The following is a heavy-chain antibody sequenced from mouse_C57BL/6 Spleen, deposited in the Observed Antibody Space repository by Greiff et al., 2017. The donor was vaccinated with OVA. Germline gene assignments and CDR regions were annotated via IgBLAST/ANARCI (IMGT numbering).Heavy chain of an antibody. CDR1: GFTFSDFY. D-gene: IGHD4-1*01. V-gene: IGHV7-1*01. J-gene: IGHJ4*01. CDR3: ARGDWDEGYAMDY. Sequence: EVQVVESGGGLVQSGRSLRLSCATSGFTFSDFYMEWVRQAPGKGLEWIAASRNKANDYTTEYSASVKGRFIVSRDTSQSILYLQMNALRAEDTAIYYCARGDWDEGYAMDYWGQGTSVTVSS. CDR2: SRNKANDYTT.